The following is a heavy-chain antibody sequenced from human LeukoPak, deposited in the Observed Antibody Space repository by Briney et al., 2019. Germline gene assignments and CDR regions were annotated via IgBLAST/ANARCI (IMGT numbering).Heavy chain of an antibody. CDR2: INPSGGST. D-gene: IGHD6-13*01. J-gene: IGHJ4*02. CDR3: ARDRGSIAAAGPRHDY. Sequence: ASVKVSCKASGYTFTSYYMHWVRQAPGQGLEWMGIINPSGGSTSYAQKFQGRVTMTRDTSTSTVYMELSSLRSEDTAVYYCARDRGSIAAAGPRHDYWGQGTLVTVSS. CDR1: GYTFTSYY. V-gene: IGHV1-46*01.